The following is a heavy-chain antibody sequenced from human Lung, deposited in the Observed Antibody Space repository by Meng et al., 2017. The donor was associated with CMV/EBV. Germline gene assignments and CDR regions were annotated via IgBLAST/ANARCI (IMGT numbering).Heavy chain of an antibody. V-gene: IGHV3-33*06. Sequence: GESXKISCAASGFSVNSNYMIWVRQAPGKGLEWVAVIWYDGSNKYYADSVKGRFTISRDNSKNTLYLQMNSLRAEDTAVYYCAKDRAPPEDYYFDYWGQGTLVTVSS. D-gene: IGHD1-26*01. CDR1: GFSVNSNY. CDR3: AKDRAPPEDYYFDY. CDR2: IWYDGSNK. J-gene: IGHJ4*02.